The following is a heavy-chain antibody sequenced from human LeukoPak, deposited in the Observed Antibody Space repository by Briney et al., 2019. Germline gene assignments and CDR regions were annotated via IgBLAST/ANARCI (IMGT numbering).Heavy chain of an antibody. V-gene: IGHV1-69*06. J-gene: IGHJ4*02. CDR1: GGTFSSYA. Sequence: ASVKVSCKASGGTFSSYAISWVRQAPGQGLEWMGGIIPIFGTANYAQKFQGRVTITADKSTSTAYMELSSLRSDDTAVYYCARARCSSTSCYIEISYFDYWGQGTLVTVSS. CDR3: ARARCSSTSCYIEISYFDY. D-gene: IGHD2-2*02. CDR2: IIPIFGTA.